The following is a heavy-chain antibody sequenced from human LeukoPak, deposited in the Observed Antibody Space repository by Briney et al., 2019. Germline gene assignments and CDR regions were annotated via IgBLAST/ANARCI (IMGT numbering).Heavy chain of an antibody. CDR3: ARAVDVADY. CDR2: IKEDGSAR. Sequence: GGSLRLSCAASGFTFRSFAISWVRQAPGKGLEWVANIKEDGSARFYADSVKGRFTISRDNAKNSVFLQMNSLTHDDTAVYYCARAVDVADYWGQGTLVTVSS. J-gene: IGHJ4*02. D-gene: IGHD3-10*02. V-gene: IGHV3-7*01. CDR1: GFTFRSFA.